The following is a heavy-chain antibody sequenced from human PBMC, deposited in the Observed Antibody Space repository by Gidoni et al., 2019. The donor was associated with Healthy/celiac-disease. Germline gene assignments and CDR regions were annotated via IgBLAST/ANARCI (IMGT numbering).Heavy chain of an antibody. J-gene: IGHJ6*02. CDR3: ARDLGDIVVVPAAIHGMDV. D-gene: IGHD2-2*01. V-gene: IGHV1-2*02. CDR2: INPNSGGT. Sequence: QAQLVQSGAEVKKPGASVKVSCKASGYTFTGYYMHWVRQAPGQGLEWMGWINPNSGGTNYAQKFQGRVTMTRDTSISTAYMELSRLRSDDTAVYYCARDLGDIVVVPAAIHGMDVWGQGTTVTVSS. CDR1: GYTFTGYY.